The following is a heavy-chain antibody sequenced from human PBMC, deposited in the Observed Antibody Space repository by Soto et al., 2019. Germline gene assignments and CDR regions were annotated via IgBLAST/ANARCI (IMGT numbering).Heavy chain of an antibody. J-gene: IGHJ6*03. D-gene: IGHD4-4*01. CDR2: ISSSSSTI. CDR1: GFTFSSYS. Sequence: GGSLRLSCAASGFTFSSYSMNWVRQAPGKGLEWVSYISSSSSTIYYADSVEGRFTISRDNAKNSLYLQMNSLRAEDTAVYYCARDYSNYVYYYYYMDVWGKGTTVTVSS. V-gene: IGHV3-48*01. CDR3: ARDYSNYVYYYYYMDV.